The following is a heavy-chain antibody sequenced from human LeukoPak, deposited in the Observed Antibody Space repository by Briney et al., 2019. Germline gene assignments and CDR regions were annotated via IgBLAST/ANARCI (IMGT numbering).Heavy chain of an antibody. CDR3: AKTDGNSRYSTNDY. CDR1: GFTFSSSA. D-gene: IGHD3-9*01. J-gene: IGHJ4*02. V-gene: IGHV3-23*01. Sequence: GGSLRLSCAASGFTFSSSAMSWVRQAPGKGLEWVSSISGSGSGGRTYYADSVKGRFTISRDNSKNTLYLQMNSLRAEDTAVYYCAKTDGNSRYSTNDYWGQGTLVTVSS. CDR2: ISGSGSGGRT.